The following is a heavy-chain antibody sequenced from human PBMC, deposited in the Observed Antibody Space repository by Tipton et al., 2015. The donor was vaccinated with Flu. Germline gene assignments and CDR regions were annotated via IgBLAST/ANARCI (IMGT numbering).Heavy chain of an antibody. CDR1: GESFSTYC. J-gene: IGHJ5*02. CDR3: ARVFPDTYGRCGGTSCFWFDP. CDR2: ICQSGSA. D-gene: IGHD2-2*01. Sequence: TLSLTCAVSGESFSTYCWSWIRQPPGKGLEWIGEICQSGSANYNPSLKSRVTMSIDTSNSRFSLKLTSVTATDTAVYYCARVFPDTYGRCGGTSCFWFDPWGQGTLVSVSS. V-gene: IGHV4-34*01.